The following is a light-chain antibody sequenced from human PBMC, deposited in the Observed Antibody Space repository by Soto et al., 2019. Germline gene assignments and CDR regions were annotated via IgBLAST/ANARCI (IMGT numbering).Light chain of an antibody. V-gene: IGKV1D-12*01. CDR1: QDLSNW. Sequence: DIQMTQSPSFVSASVGDRVTITCRASQDLSNWLAWYQQKPGKAPKVLIYGAFSLQSGVPSRFSGSGSGTYFTLTISSLQPEDFATYYCQQTRRFPLTFGGGTRVEIK. CDR2: GAF. CDR3: QQTRRFPLT. J-gene: IGKJ4*01.